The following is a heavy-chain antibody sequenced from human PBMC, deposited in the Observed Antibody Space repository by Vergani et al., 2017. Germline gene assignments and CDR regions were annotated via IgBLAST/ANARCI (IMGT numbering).Heavy chain of an antibody. D-gene: IGHD3-3*01. J-gene: IGHJ6*03. Sequence: QVQLVQSGAEVKKPGASVKVSCKASGYTFTSYDINWVRQATGQGLEWMGWMNPNSGNTGYAQKFQDRVTMTRNTSISTAYMGLSSLRSEATAVYYCARGLGGNYDFGSGYYTNYYYYYMDVWGKGTTVTVSS. CDR3: ARGLGGNYDFGSGYYTNYYYYYMDV. CDR1: GYTFTSYD. CDR2: MNPNSGNT. V-gene: IGHV1-8*01.